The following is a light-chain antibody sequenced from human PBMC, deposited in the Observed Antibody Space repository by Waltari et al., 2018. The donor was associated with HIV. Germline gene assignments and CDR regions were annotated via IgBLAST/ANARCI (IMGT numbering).Light chain of an antibody. CDR1: WSNIRAGFD. Sequence: QSVLTQPPSVYGAPGQRVTIARPGPWSNIRAGFDVPWHQQIPGNAPKRLSYDNNIRPSGVPDRFSGSKSGTSASLAITGLQSEDEADYYCQSYDMSQSGSLVFGGGTKLTVL. J-gene: IGLJ2*01. CDR3: QSYDMSQSGSLV. V-gene: IGLV1-40*01. CDR2: DNN.